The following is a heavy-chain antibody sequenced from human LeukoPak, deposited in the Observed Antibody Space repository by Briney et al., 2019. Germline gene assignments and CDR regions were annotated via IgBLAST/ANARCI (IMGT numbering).Heavy chain of an antibody. Sequence: PGGSLRLSCAASGFTVSSNYMSWVRQAPGKGLEWVSVIYSGGSTYYADSVKGRFTISRDNAKNSLYLQMSRLRAEDTAVYYCARVGVAGFDYWGQGILVTVSS. V-gene: IGHV3-53*01. D-gene: IGHD3-3*01. CDR2: IYSGGST. CDR1: GFTVSSNY. CDR3: ARVGVAGFDY. J-gene: IGHJ4*02.